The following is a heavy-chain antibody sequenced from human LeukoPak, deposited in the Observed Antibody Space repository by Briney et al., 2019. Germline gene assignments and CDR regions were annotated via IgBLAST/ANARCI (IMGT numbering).Heavy chain of an antibody. V-gene: IGHV4-4*02. Sequence: SGTLSLTCAVSGASISSHNWWWSWVRQPPGKGLEWTGEIYHSGSTNYNPSLKSRVTMSVDKSKNQFSLNLSSVTAADTAVYYCASAEPRGIIWYPSWGQGTLVTVSS. CDR2: IYHSGST. CDR3: ASAEPRGIIWYPS. CDR1: GASISSHNW. D-gene: IGHD6-13*01. J-gene: IGHJ5*02.